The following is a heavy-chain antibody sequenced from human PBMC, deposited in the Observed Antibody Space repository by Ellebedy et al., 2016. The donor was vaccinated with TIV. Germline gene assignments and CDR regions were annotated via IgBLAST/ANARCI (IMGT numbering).Heavy chain of an antibody. Sequence: GGSLRLSXAASGFTFSSYSMNWVRQAPGKGLEWVSSISSSSSYIYYADSVKGRFTISRDNAKNSLYLQMNSLRAEDTAVYYCARDGVVPAAMSDLYYYYYYGMDVWGQGTTVTVSS. J-gene: IGHJ6*02. D-gene: IGHD2-2*01. CDR1: GFTFSSYS. CDR2: ISSSSSYI. V-gene: IGHV3-21*01. CDR3: ARDGVVPAAMSDLYYYYYYGMDV.